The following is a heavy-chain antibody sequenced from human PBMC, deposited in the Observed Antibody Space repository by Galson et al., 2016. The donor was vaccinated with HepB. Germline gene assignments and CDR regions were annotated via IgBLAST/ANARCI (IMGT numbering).Heavy chain of an antibody. CDR2: VSHPGNT. J-gene: IGHJ4*02. V-gene: IGHV4/OR15-8*02. Sequence: ETLSLTCTVSGVSMNSLTWWTWVRLPPGRGLEWIGQVSHPGNTNYNPSLQSRVTISIDKSKNYFSLTLASVTAADTAVYYCVTGDNYWRWGSKENWGQGTLATVSS. CDR3: VTGDNYWRWGSKEN. D-gene: IGHD3-16*01. CDR1: GVSMNSLTW.